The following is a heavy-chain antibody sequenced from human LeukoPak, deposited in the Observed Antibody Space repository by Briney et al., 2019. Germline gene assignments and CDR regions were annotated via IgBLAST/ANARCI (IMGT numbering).Heavy chain of an antibody. CDR3: AKSPLDLAEHN. Sequence: GGSLRLSCAASGFTFSSYAMSWVRQAPGKGLEWVSTISGGGGSTFYADSVKGRFTISRDNSKNTLFLQMNSLRAEDTAVYYCAKSPLDLAEHNWGQGTLVTVSS. CDR1: GFTFSSYA. D-gene: IGHD6-13*01. V-gene: IGHV3-23*01. CDR2: ISGGGGST. J-gene: IGHJ4*02.